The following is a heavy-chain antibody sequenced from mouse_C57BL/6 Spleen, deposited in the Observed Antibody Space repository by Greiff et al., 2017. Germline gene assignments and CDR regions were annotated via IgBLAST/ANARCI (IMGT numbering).Heavy chain of an antibody. Sequence: EVQLVASGGDLVKPGGSLKLSCAASGFTFSSYGMSWVRQTPDKRLEWVATISSGGSYTYYPDSVKGRFPISRDNAKNTLYLQMSSLKSEDTAMYYCARGNYYGSSCYFDYWGQGTTLTVSS. CDR2: ISSGGSYT. CDR1: GFTFSSYG. D-gene: IGHD1-1*01. CDR3: ARGNYYGSSCYFDY. V-gene: IGHV5-6*01. J-gene: IGHJ2*01.